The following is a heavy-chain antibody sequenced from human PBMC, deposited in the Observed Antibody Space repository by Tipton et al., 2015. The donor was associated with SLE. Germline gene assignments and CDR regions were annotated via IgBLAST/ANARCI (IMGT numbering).Heavy chain of an antibody. J-gene: IGHJ4*02. CDR1: GGTFSSYA. CDR3: ARDARVGVWGSYRYTGSSFDY. CDR2: IIPIFGTA. Sequence: QVQLVQSGAEVKKPGSSVKVSCKASGGTFSSYAISWVRQAPGQGLEWMGGIIPIFGTANYAQKFQGRVTITADESTSTAYMELSSLRSEDTAVYYCARDARVGVWGSYRYTGSSFDYWGQGTLVTVSS. D-gene: IGHD3-16*02. V-gene: IGHV1-69*01.